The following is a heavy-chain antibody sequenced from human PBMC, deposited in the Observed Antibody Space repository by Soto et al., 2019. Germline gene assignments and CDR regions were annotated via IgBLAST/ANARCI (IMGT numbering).Heavy chain of an antibody. J-gene: IGHJ6*02. CDR1: GYTFSSYW. Sequence: EGSLRISCAASGYTFSSYWMSWVRQAPGKGLAWVANINQDGSEKYYVDSVKGRFIISRDNAKNSLYLRMHSLKAEATAVDCWARDNSYYYNYGMDGWGQGTTVAVAS. V-gene: IGHV3-7*03. D-gene: IGHD1-20*01. CDR3: ARDNSYYYNYGMDG. CDR2: INQDGSEK.